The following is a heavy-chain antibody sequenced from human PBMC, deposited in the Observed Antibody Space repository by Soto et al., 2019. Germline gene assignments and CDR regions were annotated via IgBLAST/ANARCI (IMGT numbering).Heavy chain of an antibody. CDR2: IYYSGST. CDR3: ARRYYYDRSGYYRYYFDY. J-gene: IGHJ4*02. V-gene: IGHV4-39*01. D-gene: IGHD3-22*01. CDR1: GGSISSSSYY. Sequence: TSETLSLTCTVSGGSISSSSYYWGWIRQPPGKGLEWIGSIYYSGSTYYNPSLKSRVTISVDTSKNQFSLKLSSVTAADTAVYYCARRYYYDRSGYYRYYFDYWGQGTLVTVSS.